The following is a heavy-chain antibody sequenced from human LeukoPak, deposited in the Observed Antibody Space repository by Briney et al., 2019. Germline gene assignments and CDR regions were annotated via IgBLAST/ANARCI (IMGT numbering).Heavy chain of an antibody. V-gene: IGHV1-2*02. Sequence: ASVKVSCKASGYTFTGYYIHWVRQAPGQGLEGMGWINPNSGGANYAQKFQDRVTMTRDTSNSTAYMELSRLDRRDQGVYYLARDLFFYGSGISYFDFWGQGTLVTVSS. J-gene: IGHJ4*02. CDR2: INPNSGGA. CDR3: ARDLFFYGSGISYFDF. CDR1: GYTFTGYY. D-gene: IGHD3-10*01.